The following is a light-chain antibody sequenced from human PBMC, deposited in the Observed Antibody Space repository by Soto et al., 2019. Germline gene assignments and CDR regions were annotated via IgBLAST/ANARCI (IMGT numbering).Light chain of an antibody. CDR1: SSDVAIYNY. Sequence: QTVVTQPRSVSGSPGQSVTISCTGTSSDVAIYNYVAWYQQHPGKAPKLIIHDVNKRPSGVPDRFSGSKSANTASLTISGLQTGDEADYYCCSYAGSSWVFGGGTKLTVL. CDR3: CSYAGSSWV. CDR2: DVN. J-gene: IGLJ3*02. V-gene: IGLV2-11*01.